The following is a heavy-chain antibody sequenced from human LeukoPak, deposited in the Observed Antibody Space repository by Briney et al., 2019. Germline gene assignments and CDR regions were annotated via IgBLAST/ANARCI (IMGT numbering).Heavy chain of an antibody. J-gene: IGHJ5*02. Sequence: GGSLRLSCAASGFTVSSNYMSWVRQAPGKGLEWVSVIYSGGSTYYADSVKGRFTISRDNSKNTLYLQMNSLRAEDTAMYYCARLRGPGYCSGGSCYTRPTKNKNNWFDPWGQGTLVTVSS. CDR3: ARLRGPGYCSGGSCYTRPTKNKNNWFDP. CDR1: GFTVSSNY. CDR2: IYSGGST. V-gene: IGHV3-66*01. D-gene: IGHD2-15*01.